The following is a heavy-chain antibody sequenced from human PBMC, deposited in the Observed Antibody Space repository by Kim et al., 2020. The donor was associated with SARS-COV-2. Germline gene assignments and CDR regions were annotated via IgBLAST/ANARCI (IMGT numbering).Heavy chain of an antibody. J-gene: IGHJ4*02. V-gene: IGHV4-39*01. D-gene: IGHD5-12*01. CDR3: SSGYDYSY. CDR2: YSRST. Sequence: YSRSTCYNPYLKSRVTISVDTSKNQFSLKLSTVTAADTAVYYCSSGYDYSYWGQGTLVTVSS.